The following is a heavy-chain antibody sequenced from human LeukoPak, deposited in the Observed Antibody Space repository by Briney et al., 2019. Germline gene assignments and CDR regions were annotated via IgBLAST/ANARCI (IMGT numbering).Heavy chain of an antibody. CDR3: AKDSKMYYYGSGSYFDY. CDR1: GFTFSSYG. CDR2: ISGSGGST. V-gene: IGHV3-23*01. D-gene: IGHD3-10*01. J-gene: IGHJ4*02. Sequence: GGTLRLSCAASGFTFSSYGMSWVRQAPGKGLEWVSAISGSGGSTYYADSVKGRFTISRDNSKNTLYLQMNSLRAEDTAVYYCAKDSKMYYYGSGSYFDYWGQGTLVTVSS.